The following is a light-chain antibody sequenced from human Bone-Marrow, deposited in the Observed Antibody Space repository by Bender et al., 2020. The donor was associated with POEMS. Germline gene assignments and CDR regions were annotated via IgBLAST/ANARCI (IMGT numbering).Light chain of an antibody. CDR2: HNT. J-gene: IGLJ2*01. Sequence: SYVLTQPPSVSVAPGQTAEISCGGDNIQTKNVNWNQQRPGQAPVLVVYHNTDRPSGIPERFSGSKSGNMATLTIRGVEPGDEADYYCQVWDITSEHVVFGGGTKLTVL. V-gene: IGLV3-21*02. CDR3: QVWDITSEHVV. CDR1: NIQTKN.